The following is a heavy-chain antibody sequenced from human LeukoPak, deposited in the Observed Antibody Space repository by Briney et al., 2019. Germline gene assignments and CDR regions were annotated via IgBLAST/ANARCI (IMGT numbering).Heavy chain of an antibody. D-gene: IGHD3-22*01. Sequence: ASVKVSCKASGYTFTCYYMHWVQQAPGQGLEWMGIINPRGGSTSYAQEFQGRVTMTRDMSTSTVYMELSSLRSEDTAVYYCARVGTFYYDSSVYYYDYWGQGTLVTVSS. CDR3: ARVGTFYYDSSVYYYDY. CDR2: INPRGGST. V-gene: IGHV1-46*01. CDR1: GYTFTCYY. J-gene: IGHJ4*02.